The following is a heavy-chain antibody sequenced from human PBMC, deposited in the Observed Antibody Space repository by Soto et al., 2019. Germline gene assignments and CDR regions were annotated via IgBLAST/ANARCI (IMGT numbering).Heavy chain of an antibody. CDR2: FDPEDGEN. V-gene: IGHV1-24*01. CDR1: GYTLTELS. J-gene: IGHJ4*02. CDR3: ARDFPPEGY. Sequence: GASVKVSCKVSGYTLTELSMHWVRQAPGKGLERMGGFDPEDGENIFGPKVQGRVPITEDTSTRTAYMELRRLRSDDTGVYYCARDFPPEGYWGQGTLVTVSS.